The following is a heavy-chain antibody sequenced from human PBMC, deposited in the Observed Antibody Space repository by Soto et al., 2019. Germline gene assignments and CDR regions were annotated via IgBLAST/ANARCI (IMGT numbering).Heavy chain of an antibody. D-gene: IGHD5-18*01. J-gene: IGHJ2*01. CDR2: IYYSGST. V-gene: IGHV4-39*01. Sequence: NPSETLSLTCTVSGGSISSSSYYWGWIRQPPGKGLEWIGSIYYSGSTYYNPSLKSRVTISVDTSKNQFSLKLSSVTAADTAVYYCARQLKTDTAMVTDWYFDLWGRGTLVTVSS. CDR3: ARQLKTDTAMVTDWYFDL. CDR1: GGSISSSSYY.